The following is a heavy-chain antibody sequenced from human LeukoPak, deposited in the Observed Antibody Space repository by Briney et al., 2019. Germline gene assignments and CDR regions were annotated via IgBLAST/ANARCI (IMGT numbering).Heavy chain of an antibody. CDR1: GFTFDDYA. Sequence: GGSLRLSCAASGFTFDDYAMHWVRQAPGKGLEWVSGISWNSGSIGYADSVKGRFTISRDNAKNSVYLQMNSLRPEDTAVYYCTKESSPGDYWGLGTLVTVSS. V-gene: IGHV3-9*01. CDR3: TKESSPGDY. J-gene: IGHJ4*02. CDR2: ISWNSGSI. D-gene: IGHD6-6*01.